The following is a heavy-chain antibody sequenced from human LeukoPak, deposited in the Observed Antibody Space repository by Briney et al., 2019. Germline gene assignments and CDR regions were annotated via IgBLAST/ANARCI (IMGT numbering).Heavy chain of an antibody. CDR3: VRELRWRDVSHYYYIDV. J-gene: IGHJ6*03. V-gene: IGHV4-4*07. CDR2: FYINGRT. CDR1: GDSIRNYY. Sequence: SETLSLTCSVSGDSIRNYYWSGIRQSAGKGLEWIGRFYINGRTNYTPSLQSRVSLSGDTSKNQLSLRLTSVTAADTAVYYCVRELRWRDVSHYYYIDVWGKGTTVTVSS. D-gene: IGHD2-15*01.